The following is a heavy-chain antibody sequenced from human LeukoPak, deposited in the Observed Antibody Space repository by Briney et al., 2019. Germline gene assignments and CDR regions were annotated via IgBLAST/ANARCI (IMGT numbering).Heavy chain of an antibody. CDR2: VGGSGRNT. J-gene: IGHJ4*02. V-gene: IGHV3-23*01. Sequence: GGSLRLSCAASGFTFSSYWMTWVRQAPGKGLEWVSSVGGSGRNTFYPDSVEGRFTISRDNSKNTVYLQMNSLRADDTAVYYCVKSRRVGANQRGLFDYWGQGTLVTVSP. CDR1: GFTFSSYW. CDR3: VKSRRVGANQRGLFDY. D-gene: IGHD1-26*01.